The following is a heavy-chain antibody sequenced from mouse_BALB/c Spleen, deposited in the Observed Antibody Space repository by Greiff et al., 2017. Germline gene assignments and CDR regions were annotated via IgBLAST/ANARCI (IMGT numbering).Heavy chain of an antibody. V-gene: IGHV6-6*02. CDR2: IRLKSNNYAT. D-gene: IGHD1-2*01. J-gene: IGHJ4*01. Sequence: EVMLVESGGGLVQPGGSMKLSCVASGFTFSNYWMNWVRQSPEKGLEWVAEIRLKSNNYATHYAESVKGRFTISRDDSKSSVYLQMNNLRAEDTGIYYCTRAPLYGPYAMDYWGQGTSVTVSS. CDR1: GFTFSNYW. CDR3: TRAPLYGPYAMDY.